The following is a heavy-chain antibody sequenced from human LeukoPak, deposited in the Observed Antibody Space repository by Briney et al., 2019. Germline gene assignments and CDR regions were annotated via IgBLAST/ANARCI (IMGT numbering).Heavy chain of an antibody. CDR2: ISVYNGNT. Sequence: ASVKVSCKASGYTFTSYGISWVRQAPGQGLEWMGWISVYNGNTNYAQKLQGRVTMTTDTSTSKAYMELRRLRSDDTAVYYCAREPNTYYDFWSGYATNWFDPWGQGTLVTVSS. V-gene: IGHV1-18*01. J-gene: IGHJ5*02. CDR3: AREPNTYYDFWSGYATNWFDP. D-gene: IGHD3-3*01. CDR1: GYTFTSYG.